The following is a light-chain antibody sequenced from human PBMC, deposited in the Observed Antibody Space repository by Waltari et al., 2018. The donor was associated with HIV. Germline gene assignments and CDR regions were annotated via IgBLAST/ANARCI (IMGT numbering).Light chain of an antibody. J-gene: IGKJ3*01. V-gene: IGKV1-39*01. CDR3: QQSYSTPPVT. CDR2: AAS. CDR1: QSISSY. Sequence: DIHMTQSPSSLSASVGGRDTITCRASQSISSYLNWYQQKPGKAPKLLIYAASSLQSGVPSRFSGSGSGTDFTLTISSLQPEDFATYYCQQSYSTPPVTFGPGTKVDIK.